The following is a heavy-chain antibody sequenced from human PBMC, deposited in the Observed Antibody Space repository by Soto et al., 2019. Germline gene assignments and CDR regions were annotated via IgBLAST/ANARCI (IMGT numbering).Heavy chain of an antibody. D-gene: IGHD6-6*01. CDR3: ARDGAARPRYYYYGMDV. J-gene: IGHJ6*02. CDR2: TYYRSKWYN. CDR1: GDSVSSNSAA. Sequence: SQTLSLTCAISGDSVSSNSAAWNWIRQSPSRGLEWLGRTYYRSKWYNDYAVSVKSRITINPDTSKNQFSLQLNSVTPEDTAVYYGARDGAARPRYYYYGMDVWGQGTTVTVSS. V-gene: IGHV6-1*01.